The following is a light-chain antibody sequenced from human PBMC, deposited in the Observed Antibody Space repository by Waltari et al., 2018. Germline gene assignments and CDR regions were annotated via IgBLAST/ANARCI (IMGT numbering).Light chain of an antibody. V-gene: IGKV4-1*01. CDR2: WAP. Sequence: DIVMTQSPDSLAVSLGERATINCKSSQTLLYSSNNQNYLAWYQQKPGPPPKLLIYWAPTREFGVPDRFSGSGSETDFTLTISSLQAEDVAVYYCQQYYTTPPYTFGQGTKLEIK. J-gene: IGKJ2*01. CDR3: QQYYTTPPYT. CDR1: QTLLYSSNNQNY.